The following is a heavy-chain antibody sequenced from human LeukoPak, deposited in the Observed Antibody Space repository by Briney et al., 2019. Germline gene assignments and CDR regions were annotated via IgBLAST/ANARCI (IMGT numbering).Heavy chain of an antibody. Sequence: GGSLRLSCAASGFTFGSYWMSWVRQAPGKGLEWVANIKQDGSEKYYVDSAKGRFTISRDNAKKSLYLQMNSLRAEDTAVYYCARDWFGDGYYFDYWGQGTLVTVSS. V-gene: IGHV3-7*05. CDR1: GFTFGSYW. D-gene: IGHD3-10*01. CDR2: IKQDGSEK. CDR3: ARDWFGDGYYFDY. J-gene: IGHJ4*02.